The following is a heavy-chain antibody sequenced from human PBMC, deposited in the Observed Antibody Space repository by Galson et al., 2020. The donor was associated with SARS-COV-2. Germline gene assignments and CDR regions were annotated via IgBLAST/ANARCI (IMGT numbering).Heavy chain of an antibody. Sequence: SGPTLVKPTQTLKMTCTFSGFSLSTSGMSMSWIRQPPGKALEWLARIDWDDEKYYSTSLKTRLTISRDTSDTQVVLTMTNMDPVDTATYYCVRTKNYADNRGYEDWYFDLWGRGTLVTVSS. CDR2: IDWDDEK. D-gene: IGHD3-22*01. CDR3: VRTKNYADNRGYEDWYFDL. J-gene: IGHJ2*01. V-gene: IGHV2-70*11. CDR1: GFSLSTSGMS.